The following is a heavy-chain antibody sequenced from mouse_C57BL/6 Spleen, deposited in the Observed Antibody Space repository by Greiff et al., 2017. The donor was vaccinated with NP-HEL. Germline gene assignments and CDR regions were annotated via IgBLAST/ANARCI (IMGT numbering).Heavy chain of an antibody. Sequence: EVQLQQSGAELVRPGASVKLSCTASGFNIKDYYMHWVKQRPEQGLEWIGRIDPEDGDTEYAPKFQGKATMTADTSSNTAYLQLSSLTSEDTAVYYCTTVYYSNYVGYFDYWGQGTTLTVSS. CDR2: IDPEDGDT. J-gene: IGHJ2*01. CDR1: GFNIKDYY. CDR3: TTVYYSNYVGYFDY. V-gene: IGHV14-1*01. D-gene: IGHD2-5*01.